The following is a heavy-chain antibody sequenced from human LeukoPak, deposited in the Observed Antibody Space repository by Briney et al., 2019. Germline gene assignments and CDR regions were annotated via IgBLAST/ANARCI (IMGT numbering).Heavy chain of an antibody. D-gene: IGHD2-2*02. CDR1: GFTFSSYA. V-gene: IGHV3-23*01. J-gene: IGHJ3*02. Sequence: PEGSLRLSCAASGFTFSSYAMSWVRQAPGKGLEWVSAISGSGGSTYYADSVKGRFTISRDNSKNTLYLQMNSLKTEDTAVCYCTGDLGYCSSTSCYTTVDAFDIWGQGTMVTVSS. CDR2: ISGSGGST. CDR3: TGDLGYCSSTSCYTTVDAFDI.